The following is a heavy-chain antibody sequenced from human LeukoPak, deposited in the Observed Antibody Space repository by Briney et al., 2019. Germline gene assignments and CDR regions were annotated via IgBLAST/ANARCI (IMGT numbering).Heavy chain of an antibody. V-gene: IGHV1-18*01. D-gene: IGHD1-26*01. CDR2: ISAYNGNT. CDR3: AREGTDRYSGSQGDY. Sequence: GASVKVSCKASGYTFTSYGISWVRQAPGQGLEWMGWISAYNGNTNYAQKLQGRVTMTTDASTSTAYMELRSLRSDDTAVYYCAREGTDRYSGSQGDYWGQGTLVTVSS. J-gene: IGHJ4*02. CDR1: GYTFTSYG.